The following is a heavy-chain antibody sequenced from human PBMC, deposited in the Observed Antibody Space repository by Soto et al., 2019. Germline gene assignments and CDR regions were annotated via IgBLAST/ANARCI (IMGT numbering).Heavy chain of an antibody. CDR2: IIPISGAP. J-gene: IGHJ6*02. CDR1: GGTYSYSA. CDR3: ATPSVAARPKGGYYYADV. V-gene: IGHV1-69*13. Sequence: SVKVSCKASGGTYSYSAISWVRQAPGQGLEWMGGIIPISGAPNYAQKFLGRVTITADESASAAYLELSSLTSEDTAVYYCATPSVAARPKGGYYYADVWGQGTTVTVSS. D-gene: IGHD6-6*01.